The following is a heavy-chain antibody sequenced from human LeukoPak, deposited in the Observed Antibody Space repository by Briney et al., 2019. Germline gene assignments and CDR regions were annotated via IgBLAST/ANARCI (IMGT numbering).Heavy chain of an antibody. CDR3: ARVSSSSSVNWFDP. D-gene: IGHD6-6*01. Sequence: SETLSLTCTVSGGSISSYYWSWIRQPPGKGLEWIGYIYYSGSTNYNPSLKSRVTISVDTSKNQFSLKLSSVTAADTAVYYCARVSSSSSVNWFDPWGQGTLVTVSS. CDR2: IYYSGST. CDR1: GGSISSYY. J-gene: IGHJ5*02. V-gene: IGHV4-59*12.